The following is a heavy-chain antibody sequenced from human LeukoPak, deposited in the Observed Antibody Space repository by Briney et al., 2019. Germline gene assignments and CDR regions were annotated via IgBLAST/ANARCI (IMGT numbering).Heavy chain of an antibody. CDR3: ARLLVYNSGGEAFDH. V-gene: IGHV3-48*01. J-gene: IGHJ4*02. CDR2: ISSSSSTI. CDR1: GFTFSSYS. D-gene: IGHD1-20*01. Sequence: PGGSLRLSCAASGFTFSSYSMNWVRQAPGKGLEWVSYISSSSSTIYYADSVKGRFTISRDNAKNSLYLQMNSLRAEDTAVYYCARLLVYNSGGEAFDHWGQGTLVTVSS.